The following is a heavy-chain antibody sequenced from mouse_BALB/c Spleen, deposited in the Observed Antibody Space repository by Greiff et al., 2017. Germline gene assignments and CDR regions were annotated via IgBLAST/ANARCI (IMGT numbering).Heavy chain of an antibody. CDR3: AAYYGKGAWFAY. J-gene: IGHJ3*01. CDR1: GFTFSSFG. D-gene: IGHD2-10*01. CDR2: ISSGSSTI. V-gene: IGHV5-17*02. Sequence: EVKLVESGGGLVQPGGSRKLSCAASGFTFSSFGMHWVRQAPEKGLEWVAYISSGSSTIYYADTVKGRFTISRDNPKNTLFLQMTSLRSEDTAMYYCAAYYGKGAWFAYWGQGTLVTVSA.